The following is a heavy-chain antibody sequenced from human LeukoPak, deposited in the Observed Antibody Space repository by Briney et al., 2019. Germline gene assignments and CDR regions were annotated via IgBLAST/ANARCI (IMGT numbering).Heavy chain of an antibody. CDR1: SGFSISYY. Sequence: SETLSLTHPLDSGFSISYYVGSVRQPAGKGLEWIGRIYTSGSTNYNPSLKSRVTMSVDTPKNQFSLNLAIEQAESRAVGCFSLWRRPYYDYALFDYWGQGTLVTVSS. D-gene: IGHD3-16*01. CDR2: IYTSGST. CDR3: SLWRRPYYDYALFDY. V-gene: IGHV4-4*07. J-gene: IGHJ4*02.